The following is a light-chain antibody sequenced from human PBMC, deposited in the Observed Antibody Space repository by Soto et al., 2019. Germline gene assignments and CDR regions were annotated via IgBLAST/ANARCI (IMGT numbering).Light chain of an antibody. CDR3: QQYGSSPWT. J-gene: IGKJ1*01. CDR1: QSVSSSY. CDR2: GAS. V-gene: IGKV3-20*01. Sequence: EIGLTQSPGTLSLSPGERATLSCRASQSVSSSYLAWYQQTPGQAPRLLIYGASSRATGIPDRFSGSGSGTAFTLTISRREPADFAVYYCQQYGSSPWTFGQGTKVQIK.